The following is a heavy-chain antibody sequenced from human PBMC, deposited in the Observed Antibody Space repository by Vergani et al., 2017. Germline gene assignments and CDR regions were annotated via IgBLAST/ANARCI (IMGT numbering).Heavy chain of an antibody. J-gene: IGHJ4*02. Sequence: EVQLVESGGGLVKPGGSLRLSCAASGFTFSSYSMNWVRQAPGKGLEWVSGINWNGGSTGYADSVKGRFTISRDNAKNSLYLQMNSLRAEDTALYYCARVSYSYGFDYWGQGTLVTVSS. D-gene: IGHD5-18*01. CDR2: INWNGGST. CDR3: ARVSYSYGFDY. CDR1: GFTFSSYS. V-gene: IGHV3-20*04.